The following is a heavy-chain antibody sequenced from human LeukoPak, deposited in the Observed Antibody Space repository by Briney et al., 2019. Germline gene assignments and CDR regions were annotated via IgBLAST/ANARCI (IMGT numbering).Heavy chain of an antibody. CDR3: ARDSRDYGSGSYWDV. CDR2: ITGSIYFSGST. D-gene: IGHD3-10*01. V-gene: IGHV4-59*01. CDR1: GGSISNYY. Sequence: SETLSLTCTVCGGSISNYYWNWIRQRPGKGLEWIGYITGSIYFSGSTSYDPSLESRVTISVDTSKYQFSLTLNSVTAADTAVYYCARDSRDYGSGSYWDVWGQGTPVTVSS. J-gene: IGHJ6*02.